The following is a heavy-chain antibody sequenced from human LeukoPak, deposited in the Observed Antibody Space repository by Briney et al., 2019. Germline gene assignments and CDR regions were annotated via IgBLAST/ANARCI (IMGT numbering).Heavy chain of an antibody. CDR1: GGTFSSYA. J-gene: IGHJ4*02. V-gene: IGHV1-69*04. CDR2: IIPILGIA. Sequence: ASVKVSCKASGGTFSSYAISWVRQAPGQGLEWMGRIIPILGIANYAQKFQGRVTITADKSTSTAYMELGSLRSEDTAVYYCARDLGWSDSSSWYGDYWGQGTLVTVSS. D-gene: IGHD6-13*01. CDR3: ARDLGWSDSSSWYGDY.